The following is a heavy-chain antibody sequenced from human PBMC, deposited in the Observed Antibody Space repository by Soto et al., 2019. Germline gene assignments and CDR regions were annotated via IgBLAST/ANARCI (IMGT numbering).Heavy chain of an antibody. J-gene: IGHJ6*02. CDR1: GFTFSSYG. V-gene: IGHV3-33*01. CDR3: AREIQLWLPTGGMDV. Sequence: SLRLSCAASGFTFSSYGMHWVRQAPGKGLEWVAVIWYDGSNKYYADSVKGRFTISRDNSKNTLYLQMNSLRAEDTAVYYCAREIQLWLPTGGMDVWGQGTTVTVS. CDR2: IWYDGSNK. D-gene: IGHD5-18*01.